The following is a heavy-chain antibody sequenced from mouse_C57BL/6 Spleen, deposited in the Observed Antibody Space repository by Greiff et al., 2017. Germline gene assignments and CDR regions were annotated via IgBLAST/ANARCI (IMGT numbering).Heavy chain of an antibody. CDR3: ARTPLYYYGSKDWYFDV. D-gene: IGHD1-1*01. CDR1: GYTFTSYW. J-gene: IGHJ1*03. Sequence: VQLQQPGAELVMPGASVKLSCKASGYTFTSYWMHWVKQRPGQGLEWIGEIDPSDSYTNYNQKFKGKSTLTVDESSSTAYMQLSSLTSEDSAVYYCARTPLYYYGSKDWYFDVWGKGTTVTVSS. V-gene: IGHV1-69*01. CDR2: IDPSDSYT.